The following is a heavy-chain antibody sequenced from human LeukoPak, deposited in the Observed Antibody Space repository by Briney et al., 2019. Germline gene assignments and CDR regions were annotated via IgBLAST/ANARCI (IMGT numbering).Heavy chain of an antibody. Sequence: SETLSLTCAVYGGSFSGYYWSWIRQPPGKGLEWIGEINHSGSTNYNPSLKSRVTIPVDTSKNQFSLKLSSVTAADTALYYCACSYYDFWSGATRSYFDYWGQGTLVTVSS. V-gene: IGHV4-34*01. CDR3: ACSYYDFWSGATRSYFDY. D-gene: IGHD3-3*01. CDR1: GGSFSGYY. CDR2: INHSGST. J-gene: IGHJ4*02.